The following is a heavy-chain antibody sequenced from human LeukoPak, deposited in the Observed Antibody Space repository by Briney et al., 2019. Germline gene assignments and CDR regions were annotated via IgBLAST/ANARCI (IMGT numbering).Heavy chain of an antibody. CDR1: GYTFTGYY. D-gene: IGHD3-16*02. J-gene: IGHJ5*01. V-gene: IGHV1-2*02. CDR3: ARRPTASFRWFDS. CDR2: INPNSGDT. Sequence: ASVKVSCKASGYTFTGYYMHWVRQAPGQGLEWMGWINPNSGDTNYAQKFQGRVTMTRDTSISTGYMEVSSLTSDDTAMYYCARRPTASFRWFDSWGQGTLVTVCS.